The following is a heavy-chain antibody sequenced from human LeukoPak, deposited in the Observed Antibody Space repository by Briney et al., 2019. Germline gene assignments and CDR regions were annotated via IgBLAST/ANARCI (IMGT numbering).Heavy chain of an antibody. J-gene: IGHJ3*02. CDR2: ISGSGGST. CDR3: ARDPGGAPDYYDSRGDAFDI. Sequence: PGGSLRLSCAASGFTFSSYGMSWVRQAPGKGLEWVSAISGSGGSTYYADSVKGRFTISRDNSKNTLYLQMNSLRAEDTAVYYCARDPGGAPDYYDSRGDAFDIWGQGTMVTVSS. CDR1: GFTFSSYG. D-gene: IGHD3-22*01. V-gene: IGHV3-23*01.